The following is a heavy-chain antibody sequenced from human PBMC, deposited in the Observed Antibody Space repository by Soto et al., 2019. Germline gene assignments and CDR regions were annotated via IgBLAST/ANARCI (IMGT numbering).Heavy chain of an antibody. CDR1: GFSFSLYA. CDR3: AIDRWDAYGCY. Sequence: EVQLLESGGGLVQPGGSLRLSCAASGFSFSLYAMTWVRQAPGKGLEWVSYISYNGDSRYYAGSVKGRFTISRDNSKNKVDVQMNNLRAEDTALYYCAIDRWDAYGCYWGQGTLVTVSS. D-gene: IGHD4-17*01. V-gene: IGHV3-23*01. CDR2: ISYNGDSR. J-gene: IGHJ4*02.